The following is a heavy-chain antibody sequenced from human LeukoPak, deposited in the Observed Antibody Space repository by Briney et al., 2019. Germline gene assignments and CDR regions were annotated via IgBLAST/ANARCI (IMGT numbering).Heavy chain of an antibody. CDR2: ISSSSSYI. V-gene: IGHV3-21*01. CDR1: GFTFSSYS. J-gene: IGHJ4*02. Sequence: GGSLRLPCAASGFTFSSYSMNWVRQAPGKGLEWVSSISSSSSYIYYADSVKGRFTISRDNAKNSLYLQMNSLRAEDTAVYYCARDGRRGYSYGFFDYWGQGTLVTVSS. CDR3: ARDGRRGYSYGFFDY. D-gene: IGHD5-18*01.